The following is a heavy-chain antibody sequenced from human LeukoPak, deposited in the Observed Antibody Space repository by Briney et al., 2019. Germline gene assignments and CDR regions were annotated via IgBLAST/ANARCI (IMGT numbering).Heavy chain of an antibody. D-gene: IGHD3-22*01. V-gene: IGHV3-21*01. CDR1: GFTFSSYS. Sequence: SGGSLRLSCAASGFTFSSYSMNWVRQAPGKGLEWVSSISSSSSYIYYADSVKGRFTISRDNAKNSLYLQMNSLRAEDTAVYYCATSAYDSSGYYHDYWGQGTLVTVSS. CDR3: ATSAYDSSGYYHDY. J-gene: IGHJ4*02. CDR2: ISSSSSYI.